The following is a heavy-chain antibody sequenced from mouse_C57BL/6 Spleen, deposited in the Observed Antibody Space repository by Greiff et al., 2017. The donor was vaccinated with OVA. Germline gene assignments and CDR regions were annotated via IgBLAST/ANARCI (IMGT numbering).Heavy chain of an antibody. CDR3: ARDDYDWYFDV. V-gene: IGHV3-6*01. CDR2: ISYDGSN. D-gene: IGHD2-4*01. Sequence: VQLQQSGPGLVKPSQSLSLTCSVTGYSITSGYYWNWIRQFPGNKLEWMGYISYDGSNNYNPSLKNRISITRDTSKNQFFLKLNSVTTEDTATYYCARDDYDWYFDVWGTGTTVTVSS. CDR1: GYSITSGYY. J-gene: IGHJ1*03.